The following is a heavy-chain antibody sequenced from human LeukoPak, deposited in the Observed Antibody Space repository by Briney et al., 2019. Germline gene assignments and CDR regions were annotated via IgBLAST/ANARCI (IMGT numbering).Heavy chain of an antibody. CDR3: AKDRGYSSSSGSGY. Sequence: PGRSLRLSCAASGFTFSSYVMHWVRQAPGKGLEWVAIISYDGSNEYYADSVKGRFTISRDNSKNTLYLQMNSLRAEDTAVYYCAKDRGYSSSSGSGYWGQGTLVTVSS. CDR1: GFTFSSYV. J-gene: IGHJ4*02. V-gene: IGHV3-30*04. D-gene: IGHD6-13*01. CDR2: ISYDGSNE.